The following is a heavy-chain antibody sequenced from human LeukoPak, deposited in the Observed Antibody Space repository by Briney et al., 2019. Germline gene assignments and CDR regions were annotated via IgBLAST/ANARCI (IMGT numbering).Heavy chain of an antibody. D-gene: IGHD3-10*01. J-gene: IGHJ4*02. CDR2: ISSSSSYI. Sequence: GGTLRLSCAASGFTFSSYSMNWVRQAPGKGLEWVSSISSSSSYIYYADSVKGRFTISRDNAKNSLYLQMNSLRAEDTAVYYCARAALLLWFGESGGFDYWGQGTLVTVSS. V-gene: IGHV3-21*01. CDR3: ARAALLLWFGESGGFDY. CDR1: GFTFSSYS.